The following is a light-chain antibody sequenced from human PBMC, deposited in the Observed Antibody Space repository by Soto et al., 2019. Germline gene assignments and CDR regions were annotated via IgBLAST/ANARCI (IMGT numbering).Light chain of an antibody. CDR2: GVT. J-gene: IGLJ2*01. Sequence: QSALTQPASVSGSPGQSITISCTGTDSDVGGYNYVSWYQQHPGKAPKLIIYGVTNRPSGVSNRFSGSKSGNTASLTISGLQAEDEADYYCSSFTSKSTLIFGGGTKLTVL. CDR1: DSDVGGYNY. V-gene: IGLV2-14*01. CDR3: SSFTSKSTLI.